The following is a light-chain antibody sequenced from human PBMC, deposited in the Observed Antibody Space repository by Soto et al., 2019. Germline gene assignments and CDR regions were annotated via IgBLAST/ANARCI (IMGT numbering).Light chain of an antibody. V-gene: IGKV1-5*03. J-gene: IGKJ1*01. CDR3: QQYSSYPKT. Sequence: DIQMTQSPSTLSASVGDRVTITCRASQTISSWLAWYQQKPGKAPKLPIYKASSLASGVPSRFSGRGSRKEFPININSLQPDDGAAYYCQQYSSYPKTFGQGTKVEIK. CDR2: KAS. CDR1: QTISSW.